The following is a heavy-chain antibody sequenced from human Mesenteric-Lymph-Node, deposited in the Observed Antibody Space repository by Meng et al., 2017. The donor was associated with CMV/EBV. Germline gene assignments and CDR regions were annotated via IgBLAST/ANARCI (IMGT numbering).Heavy chain of an antibody. D-gene: IGHD3-3*01. CDR1: GGSISSTSYY. Sequence: SETLSLTCTVSGGSISSTSYYWGWIRQPPGKGLEWIANIYFSGSTYFNPSLKSRLTISVDTSKNQFSLKLSSVTAADTAVYYCARLPTIRFWSGYSVAHVWGQGTTVTVSS. CDR2: IYFSGST. J-gene: IGHJ6*02. CDR3: ARLPTIRFWSGYSVAHV. V-gene: IGHV4-39*07.